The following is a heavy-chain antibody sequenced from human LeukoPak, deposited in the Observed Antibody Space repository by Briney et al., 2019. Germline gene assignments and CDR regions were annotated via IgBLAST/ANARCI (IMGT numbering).Heavy chain of an antibody. CDR2: ISAYNGNT. CDR1: GYTFTGYG. J-gene: IGHJ4*02. D-gene: IGHD3-10*01. Sequence: GASVKVSCKASGYTFTGYGISWVRQAPGQGLEWMGWISAYNGNTNYAQKLQGRVTMTTDTSTSTAYMELRSLRSDDTAVCYCARDGSGSYYKVYYFDYWGQGTLVTVSS. V-gene: IGHV1-18*01. CDR3: ARDGSGSYYKVYYFDY.